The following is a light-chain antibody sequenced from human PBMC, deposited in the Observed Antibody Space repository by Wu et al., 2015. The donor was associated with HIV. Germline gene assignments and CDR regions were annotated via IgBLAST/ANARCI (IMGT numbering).Light chain of an antibody. Sequence: DIQMTQSPSSLSASVGDRVTITCRASQGISNYLAWYQQKPGKVPKLLIYAASTLQSGVPSRFSGSGSGTDFTLTISSLQPEDVATYYCQKXNSAPPWTFGQGPRWKSN. CDR3: QKXNSAPPWT. CDR2: AAS. J-gene: IGKJ1*01. CDR1: QGISNY. V-gene: IGKV1-27*01.